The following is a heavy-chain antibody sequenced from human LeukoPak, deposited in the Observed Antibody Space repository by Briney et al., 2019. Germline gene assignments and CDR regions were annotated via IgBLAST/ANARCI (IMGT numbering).Heavy chain of an antibody. Sequence: SETLSLTCAVYGGSFSGYYWRWIRQPPGKGLEWIGEINHSGSTNYNPSLKSRVTISVDTSKNQFSLKLSCVTAAEAAVYYCGRGLWTMIVVVHGWFDPWGQGTLVTVSS. V-gene: IGHV4-34*01. CDR3: GRGLWTMIVVVHGWFDP. CDR1: GGSFSGYY. J-gene: IGHJ5*02. D-gene: IGHD3-22*01. CDR2: INHSGST.